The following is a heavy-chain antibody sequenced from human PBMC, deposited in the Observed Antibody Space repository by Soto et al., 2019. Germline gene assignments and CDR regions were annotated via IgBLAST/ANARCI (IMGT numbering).Heavy chain of an antibody. CDR2: INHSGST. V-gene: IGHV4-34*01. D-gene: IGHD5-12*01. J-gene: IGHJ4*02. Sequence: QVQLQQWGAGLLKPSETLSLTCAVYGGSFSGYYWSWIRQPPGKGLEWIGEINHSGSTNYNPSLKSRFTISVDPSKNQFSLKLSSVTTADTAVYYCARAMGVATTYFDYWGQGTLVTVSS. CDR1: GGSFSGYY. CDR3: ARAMGVATTYFDY.